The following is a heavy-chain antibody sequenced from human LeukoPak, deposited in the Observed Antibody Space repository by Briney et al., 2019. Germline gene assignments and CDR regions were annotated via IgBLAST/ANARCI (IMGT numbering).Heavy chain of an antibody. J-gene: IGHJ1*01. Sequence: PGGSLRLSCAASGFTFSSYAMSWVRQAPGKGLEWVSAISGSGGSTYYADSVKGRFTISRDNSKNTLYLQMNSLRAEDTAVYYCAKVPEDYNWNYSLNLKYFQHWGQGTLVTVSS. D-gene: IGHD1-7*01. V-gene: IGHV3-23*01. CDR2: ISGSGGST. CDR3: AKVPEDYNWNYSLNLKYFQH. CDR1: GFTFSSYA.